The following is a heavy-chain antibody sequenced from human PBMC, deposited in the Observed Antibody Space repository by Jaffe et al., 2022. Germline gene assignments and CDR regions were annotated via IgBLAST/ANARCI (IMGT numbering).Heavy chain of an antibody. CDR1: GGSFENYY. CDR3: ARGAFSDYWRGFRAHFDV. J-gene: IGHJ2*01. D-gene: IGHD3-3*01. Sequence: QVQLQESGPGRVKPADTLSLTCSVSGGSFENYYWSWIRHSPDRGLEWIGYIYETGKTNYNPSLKSRVTISLGTSPNSFSLSLRSVSASDAAVYFCARGAFSDYWRGFRAHFDVWGRGVLVTVSS. V-gene: IGHV4-59*07. CDR2: IYETGKT.